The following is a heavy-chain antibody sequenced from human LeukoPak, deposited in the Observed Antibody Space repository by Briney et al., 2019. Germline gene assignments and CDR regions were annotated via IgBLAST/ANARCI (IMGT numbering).Heavy chain of an antibody. D-gene: IGHD2-8*01. CDR1: GGSFSGYY. J-gene: IGHJ4*02. V-gene: IGHV4-34*01. Sequence: PSETLSLTCAVYGGSFSGYYWSWIRQPPGKGLEWIGEINHSGSTNYNPSLKSRVTISVDTSKNQFSLKLSSVTAADTAVYYCVRCLYFRAGPVCYNFDYWGQGTLVTVSS. CDR2: INHSGST. CDR3: VRCLYFRAGPVCYNFDY.